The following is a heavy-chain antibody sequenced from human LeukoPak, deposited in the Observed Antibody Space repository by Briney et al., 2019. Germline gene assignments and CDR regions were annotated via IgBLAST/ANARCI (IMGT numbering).Heavy chain of an antibody. CDR2: INPSGGST. J-gene: IGHJ6*02. CDR3: AADYDSSGYYYEMRTHYYGMDV. D-gene: IGHD3-22*01. CDR1: GYTFTSYY. V-gene: IGHV1-46*01. Sequence: GASVKVSCKASGYTFTSYYMHWVRQAPGQGLEWMGIINPSGGSTSYAQKFQERVTITRDMSTSTAYMELSSLRSEDTAGYYCAADYDSSGYYYEMRTHYYGMDVWGQGTTVTVSS.